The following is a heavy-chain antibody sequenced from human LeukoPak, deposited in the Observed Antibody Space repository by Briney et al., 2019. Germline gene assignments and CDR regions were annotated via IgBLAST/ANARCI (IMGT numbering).Heavy chain of an antibody. J-gene: IGHJ4*02. CDR3: ASQTTYGPSNY. D-gene: IGHD1-14*01. Sequence: GGSLRLSCAASGFTFSSYGMHWVRQAPGKGLEWVAVISYDGSNKYYIDSVKGRFTISRDNSKNTLYLQMNSLRAEDTAVYYCASQTTYGPSNYWGQGTLVTVSS. CDR1: GFTFSSYG. CDR2: ISYDGSNK. V-gene: IGHV3-30*03.